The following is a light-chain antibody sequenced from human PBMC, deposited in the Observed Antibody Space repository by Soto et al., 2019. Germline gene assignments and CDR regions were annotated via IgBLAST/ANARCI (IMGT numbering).Light chain of an antibody. CDR3: QPYNNWPLT. Sequence: IVLTQSPATLSSSPGEKATLSCGASQSVSSSYVAWYQHKPGQTPRLLIYDTSTRATGVPTRFSGSRYGAEFNLTINSLQSEDFAVYYCQPYNNWPLTFGGGTKVDIK. CDR1: QSVSSS. CDR2: DTS. V-gene: IGKV3-15*01. J-gene: IGKJ4*01.